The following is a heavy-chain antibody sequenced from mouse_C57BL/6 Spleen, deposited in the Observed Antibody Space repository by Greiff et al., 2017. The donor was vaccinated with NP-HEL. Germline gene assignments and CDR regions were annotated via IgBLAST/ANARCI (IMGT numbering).Heavy chain of an antibody. CDR3: ASHYYGSSYVYYFDY. Sequence: DVMLVESGGDLVKPGGSLKLSCAASGFTFSSYGMSWVRQTPDKRLEWVATISSGGSYTYYPDSVKGRFTISRDNAKNTLYLQMSSLKSEDTAMYYCASHYYGSSYVYYFDYWGQGTTLTVSS. CDR2: ISSGGSYT. D-gene: IGHD1-1*01. J-gene: IGHJ2*01. V-gene: IGHV5-6*02. CDR1: GFTFSSYG.